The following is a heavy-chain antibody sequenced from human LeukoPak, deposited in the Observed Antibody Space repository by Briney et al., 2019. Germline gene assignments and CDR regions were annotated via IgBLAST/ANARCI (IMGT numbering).Heavy chain of an antibody. Sequence: PGGSLRLSCAASGFTFSSYGMHWVRQAPGKGLEWVAVIWYDGSNKYYADSVKGRFTISRDNSKNTLYLQMNSLRAEDTAMYYCARFFAPSVDYYYAMDVWGQGTTVTVSS. CDR1: GFTFSSYG. J-gene: IGHJ6*02. V-gene: IGHV3-33*01. CDR2: IWYDGSNK. D-gene: IGHD2-21*01. CDR3: ARFFAPSVDYYYAMDV.